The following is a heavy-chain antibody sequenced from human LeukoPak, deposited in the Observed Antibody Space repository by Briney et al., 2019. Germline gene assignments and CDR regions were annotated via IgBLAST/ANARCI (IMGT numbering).Heavy chain of an antibody. CDR1: GFTFTGYY. J-gene: IGHJ5*02. V-gene: IGHV3-11*01. CDR3: AKETLLLSGWFDP. CDR2: ITSSGSSK. D-gene: IGHD2/OR15-2a*01. Sequence: GGSLRLSCAASGFTFTGYYMSWIRQAPGRGLEWVSYITSSGSSKNYANSVKGRFTISRDNSKNTLYLQMNSLRAEDTAVYYCAKETLLLSGWFDPWGQGTLVTVSS.